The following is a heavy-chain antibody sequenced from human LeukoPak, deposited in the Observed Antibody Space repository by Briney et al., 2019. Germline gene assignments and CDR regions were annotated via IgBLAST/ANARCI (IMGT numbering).Heavy chain of an antibody. CDR2: IRSKAYGATT. D-gene: IGHD3-16*01. CDR3: RRGPILLWTHNGRDV. CDR1: GFIFGDHA. V-gene: IGHV3-49*04. Sequence: GGSLRLSCTASGFIFGDHAMSWVRQAPGKGLEWVGFIRSKAYGATTEYAASVKGRFTISRDDSKGIAYLQMDNLKTEDTALYYCRRGPILLWTHNGRDVGGQGTTVPVSS. J-gene: IGHJ6*02.